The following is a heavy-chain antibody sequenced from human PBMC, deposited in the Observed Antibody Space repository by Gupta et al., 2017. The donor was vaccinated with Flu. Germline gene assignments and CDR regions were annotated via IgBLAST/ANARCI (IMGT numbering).Heavy chain of an antibody. V-gene: IGHV4-38-2*01. CDR2: IYYTGTT. D-gene: IGHD6-6*01. CDR3: ARAFYSSSSAESWFDP. J-gene: IGHJ5*02. CDR1: GLATNPGHL. Sequence: QVQLQESVLGLVMRSETLSLTCAVAGLATNPGHLWGWIRQPPGKGLEWIGNIYYTGTTYYNPSLRSRVTMSVDLSKNDYALKLTSVTAADTAVYYCARAFYSSSSAESWFDPWGQGALVTVSS.